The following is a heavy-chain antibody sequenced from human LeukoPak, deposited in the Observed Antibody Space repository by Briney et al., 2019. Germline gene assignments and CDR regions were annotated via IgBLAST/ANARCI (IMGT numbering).Heavy chain of an antibody. CDR1: GGSISSSTYY. J-gene: IGHJ5*02. V-gene: IGHV4-39*07. Sequence: PSETLSLTCTVSGGSISSSTYYWGWIRQPPGKGLEWIGEIYHSGSTNYNPSLKSRVTISVDKSKNQFSLKLSSVTAADTAVYYCARAPSSSYRAWFDPWGQGTLVTVSS. CDR2: IYHSGST. CDR3: ARAPSSSYRAWFDP. D-gene: IGHD2-15*01.